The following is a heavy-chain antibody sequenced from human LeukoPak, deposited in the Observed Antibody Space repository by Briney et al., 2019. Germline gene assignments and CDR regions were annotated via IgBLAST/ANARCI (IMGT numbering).Heavy chain of an antibody. CDR1: GFTFSSYA. CDR2: ISYDGSNK. V-gene: IGHV3-30*04. D-gene: IGHD3-3*01. Sequence: GRSLRLSCAASGFTFSSYAMHWVRQAPGKGLEWVALISYDGSNKYYADSVKGRFTISRDNSKNTLYLQMNSLRAEDTAVYYCAKDLWSYMDVWGKGTTVTISS. J-gene: IGHJ6*03. CDR3: AKDLWSYMDV.